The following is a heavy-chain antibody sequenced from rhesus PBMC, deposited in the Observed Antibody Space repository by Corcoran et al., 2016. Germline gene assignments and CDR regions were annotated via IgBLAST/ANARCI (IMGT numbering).Heavy chain of an antibody. CDR2: VYPEDGEV. D-gene: IGHD6-13*01. J-gene: IGHJ4*01. V-gene: IGHV1-111*02. CDR3: AIGIIVGRDY. CDR1: GYTFTDYY. Sequence: EVQLMQSGAEVKKPGASVKISCKASGYTFTDYYLHWVRQATGKGLEWMGRVYPEDGEVVHVHEFQDRDTMTADTSTDTAYMELSSLRSEDTAVYYCAIGIIVGRDYWGQGVLVTVSS.